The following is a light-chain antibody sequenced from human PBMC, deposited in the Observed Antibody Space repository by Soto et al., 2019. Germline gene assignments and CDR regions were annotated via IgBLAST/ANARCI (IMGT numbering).Light chain of an antibody. CDR2: EVS. J-gene: IGLJ1*01. V-gene: IGLV2-14*01. CDR3: DSYTSSRAYV. CDR1: SSDVGGYNY. Sequence: SVVSQPAYVSWSPRQSITLSCNGTSSDVGGYNYVSWYQQQSGKAPKLIIHEVSYRPSGVSNRFSGSKSGNTASLTISGLQAEDEAHYYCDSYTSSRAYVFGIGTKVTVL.